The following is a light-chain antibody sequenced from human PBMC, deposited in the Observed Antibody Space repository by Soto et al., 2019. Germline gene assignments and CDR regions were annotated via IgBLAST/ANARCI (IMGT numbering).Light chain of an antibody. CDR1: QSVSNNY. V-gene: IGKV3-20*01. CDR2: GAY. J-gene: IGKJ3*01. CDR3: QQYGSSPLA. Sequence: EIVLTQSPCTLSLSPGERGTLACRASQSVSNNYLAWYQQKPGQAPRLLIYGAYTRAIGIPDRFSGSGSGTDFTVTISTLEPDDFAVYYCQQYGSSPLAFGTGTKVDIK.